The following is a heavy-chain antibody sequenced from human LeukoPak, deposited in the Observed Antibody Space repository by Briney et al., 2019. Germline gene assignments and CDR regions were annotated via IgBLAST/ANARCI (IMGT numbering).Heavy chain of an antibody. V-gene: IGHV4-39*01. J-gene: IGHJ4*02. D-gene: IGHD3-3*01. Sequence: KPSETLSLTCTVSGGSISSSSYYWGWIRQPPGKGLEWVGSIYYSGSTYYNPSLKSRVTISVDTYKNQFSLKLSSVTAADTAVYYCARHVPAIYDFWSGYSAIDYWGQGTLVTVSS. CDR2: IYYSGST. CDR3: ARHVPAIYDFWSGYSAIDY. CDR1: GGSISSSSYY.